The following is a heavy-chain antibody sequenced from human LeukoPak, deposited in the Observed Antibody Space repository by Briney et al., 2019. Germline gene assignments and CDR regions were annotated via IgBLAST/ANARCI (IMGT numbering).Heavy chain of an antibody. CDR2: ISYDGSNK. Sequence: RGSLRLSCAASGFIFSNYAMHWVRQAPGKGLEWVAVISYDGSNKYYADSVKGRFTISRDNAKNSLYLQMNSLRTEDTAVYYCARDQGYSNYEAEGYWGQGALVTVSS. CDR3: ARDQGYSNYEAEGY. CDR1: GFIFSNYA. V-gene: IGHV3-30-3*01. J-gene: IGHJ4*02. D-gene: IGHD4-11*01.